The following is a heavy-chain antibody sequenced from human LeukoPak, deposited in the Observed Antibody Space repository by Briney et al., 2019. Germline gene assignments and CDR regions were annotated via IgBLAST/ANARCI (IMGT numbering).Heavy chain of an antibody. CDR1: GFNFSAYS. Sequence: PGGSLRLSCAASGFNFSAYSMYWVRQAPGKGLEWVSSITSGDFVYFADALKGRFTISRDNAKSSLYLEMNSLRADDTAVYYCARGGFNMVRGVIIPSSSYFYYMDIWGKGATVTVSS. J-gene: IGHJ6*03. D-gene: IGHD3-10*01. V-gene: IGHV3-69-1*01. CDR2: ITSGDFV. CDR3: ARGGFNMVRGVIIPSSSYFYYMDI.